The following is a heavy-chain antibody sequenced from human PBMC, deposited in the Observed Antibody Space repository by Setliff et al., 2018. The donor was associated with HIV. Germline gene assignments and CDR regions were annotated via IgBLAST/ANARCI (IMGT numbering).Heavy chain of an antibody. CDR2: ISPSTGDT. Sequence: GASVKVSCKTSGYTFTDYYIHWVRQAPGQGLEWMGWISPSTGDTSSAQKFQGRVTITRDASASTAYMELSSLRSEDTAVYYCARSPGDYLFDYWGQGTLVTVSS. J-gene: IGHJ4*02. CDR1: GYTFTDYY. V-gene: IGHV1-2*02. D-gene: IGHD4-17*01. CDR3: ARSPGDYLFDY.